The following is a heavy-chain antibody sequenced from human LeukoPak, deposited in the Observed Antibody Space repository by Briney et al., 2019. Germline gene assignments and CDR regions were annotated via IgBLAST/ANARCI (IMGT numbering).Heavy chain of an antibody. D-gene: IGHD3-22*01. Sequence: GGSLRLSCAASGFTFSSYAMSWVRQAPGKGLEWVSAISGSGGSTYYADSVKGRFTISRDNSKNTLYLQMNSLRVEDTAVYYCAKDPWFYDSSGYYSGWGQGTLVTVSS. CDR1: GFTFSSYA. V-gene: IGHV3-23*01. CDR3: AKDPWFYDSSGYYSG. CDR2: ISGSGGST. J-gene: IGHJ4*02.